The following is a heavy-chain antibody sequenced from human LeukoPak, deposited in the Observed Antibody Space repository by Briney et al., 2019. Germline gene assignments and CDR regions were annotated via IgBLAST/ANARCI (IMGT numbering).Heavy chain of an antibody. CDR2: IYYSGST. Sequence: SETLCLTCTVSGGSISSYYWSWIRQPPGKGLEWIGYIYYSGSTNYNPSLKSRVTISVDTSKNQFSLKLSSVTAADTAVYYCAGTYYYDSSGYYHYSLWGQGTLVTVSS. CDR1: GGSISSYY. V-gene: IGHV4-59*01. J-gene: IGHJ4*02. D-gene: IGHD3-22*01. CDR3: AGTYYYDSSGYYHYSL.